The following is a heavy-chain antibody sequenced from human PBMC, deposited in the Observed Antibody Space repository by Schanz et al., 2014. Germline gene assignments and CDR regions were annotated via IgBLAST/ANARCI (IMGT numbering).Heavy chain of an antibody. CDR1: GDTFSKYN. Sequence: QVQVVQSGPEVKKPGSSVKVSCQAFGDTFSKYNIMWVRQVPGQGLEWLGRIMPLRGIGNNAWKFQDRLTITADKSMNITYMELSSLGTEDTAVYYCTRLRRADPNGFDVWGQGTTVTVS. J-gene: IGHJ6*02. CDR2: IMPLRGIG. CDR3: TRLRRADPNGFDV. V-gene: IGHV1-69*02. D-gene: IGHD6-19*01.